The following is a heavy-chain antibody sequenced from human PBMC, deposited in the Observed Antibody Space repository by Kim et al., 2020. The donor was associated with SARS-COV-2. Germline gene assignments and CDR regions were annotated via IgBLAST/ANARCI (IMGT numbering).Heavy chain of an antibody. CDR2: IIPIFGTA. CDR3: ASYHCTNGVCREEYYYGMDV. V-gene: IGHV1-69*13. CDR1: GGTFSSYA. D-gene: IGHD2-8*01. Sequence: SVKVSCKASGGTFSSYAISWVRQAPGQGLEWMGGIIPIFGTANYAQKFQGRVTITADESTSTAYMELSSLRSEDTVVYYCASYHCTNGVCREEYYYGMDVWGQGTTVTVSS. J-gene: IGHJ6*02.